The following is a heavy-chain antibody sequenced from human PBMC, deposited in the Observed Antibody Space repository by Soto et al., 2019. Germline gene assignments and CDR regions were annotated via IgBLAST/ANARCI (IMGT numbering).Heavy chain of an antibody. V-gene: IGHV4-59*08. CDR2: IYYSGST. CDR1: GGVLSSYY. J-gene: IGHJ6*03. CDR3: ARLVTTDSGNYYYYMDV. D-gene: IGHD4-4*01. Sequence: SENPSPTCPVSGGVLSSYYSGWFRPPPGEGLEWIGYIYYSGSTNYNPSLKSRVTISVDTSKNQFSLKLSSVTAADTAVYYCARLVTTDSGNYYYYMDVWGKGTTVTVSS.